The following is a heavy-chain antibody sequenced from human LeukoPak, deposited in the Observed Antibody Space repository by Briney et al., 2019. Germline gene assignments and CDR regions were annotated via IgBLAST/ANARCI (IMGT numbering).Heavy chain of an antibody. CDR3: AKDSITMVRGVIVY. Sequence: GGSLRLSCAASGFTFSSYWMSWVRQAPGKGLEWVANIKQDGSEEYYVDSVKGRFTISRDNAKNTLYLQMNSLRAEDTAVYYCAKDSITMVRGVIVYWGQGTLVTVS. CDR1: GFTFSSYW. J-gene: IGHJ4*02. D-gene: IGHD3-10*01. V-gene: IGHV3-7*03. CDR2: IKQDGSEE.